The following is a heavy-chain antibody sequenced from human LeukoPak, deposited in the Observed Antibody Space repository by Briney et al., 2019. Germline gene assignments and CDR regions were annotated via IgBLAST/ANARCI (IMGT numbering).Heavy chain of an antibody. CDR2: ISAYNGNT. CDR3: ARDTPFFPRSRVVPAAKGLGPYGMDV. J-gene: IGHJ6*02. CDR1: GYTFTSYG. Sequence: ASVKVSCKASGYTFTSYGISWVRQAPGQGLEWMGWISAYNGNTNYAQKLQGRVTMTTDTSTSTAYMGLRSLRSDDTAVYYCARDTPFFPRSRVVPAAKGLGPYGMDVWGQGTTVTVSS. D-gene: IGHD2-2*01. V-gene: IGHV1-18*01.